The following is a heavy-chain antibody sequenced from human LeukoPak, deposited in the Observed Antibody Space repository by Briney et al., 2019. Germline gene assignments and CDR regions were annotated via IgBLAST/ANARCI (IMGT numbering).Heavy chain of an antibody. V-gene: IGHV3-23*01. CDR2: ISGGGGTT. J-gene: IGHJ3*02. Sequence: GGSLTLSCAASGFTFSTYAMSWVRQAPGKGLEWVSVISGGGGTTYYADSVKGRFTISRDSSKNTLYLQMNSLRAEDTAVYYCARDSPSGLVGADVFDIWGQGTMVTVSS. CDR1: GFTFSTYA. D-gene: IGHD1-26*01. CDR3: ARDSPSGLVGADVFDI.